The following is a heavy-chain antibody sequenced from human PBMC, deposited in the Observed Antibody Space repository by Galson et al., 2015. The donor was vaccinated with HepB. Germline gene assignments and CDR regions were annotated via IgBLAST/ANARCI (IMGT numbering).Heavy chain of an antibody. V-gene: IGHV3-30-3*01. CDR2: ISYDGSNK. Sequence: SLRLSCAASGFTFSSYAMHWVRQAPGKGLEWVAVISYDGSNKYYADSVKGRFTISRDNSKNTLYLQMNSLRAEDTAVYYCARDLHYFDYWGQGTLVTVSS. CDR1: GFTFSSYA. J-gene: IGHJ4*02. CDR3: ARDLHYFDY.